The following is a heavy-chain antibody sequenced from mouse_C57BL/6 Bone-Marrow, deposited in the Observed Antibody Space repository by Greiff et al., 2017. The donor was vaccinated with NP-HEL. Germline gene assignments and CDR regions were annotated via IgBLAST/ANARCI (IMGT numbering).Heavy chain of an antibody. V-gene: IGHV1-64*01. J-gene: IGHJ2*01. Sequence: QVQLQQPGAELVKPGASVKLSCKASGYTFTSYWMHWVKQRPGQGLEWIGIIHPNSGSTNYNEKFKSKATLTVDKSSSTAYMQLSSLTSEDAAVYYCAIWISVLFGDWGQGTTLTVSS. CDR3: AIWISVLFGD. D-gene: IGHD1-1*02. CDR2: IHPNSGST. CDR1: GYTFTSYW.